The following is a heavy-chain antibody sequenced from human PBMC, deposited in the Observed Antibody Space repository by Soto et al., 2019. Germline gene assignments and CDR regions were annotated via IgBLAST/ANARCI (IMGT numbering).Heavy chain of an antibody. V-gene: IGHV3-30*18. CDR3: AKDVDSSGWYSFDY. Sequence: GGSLRLSCAASGFTFSSYGMHWVRQAPGKGLEWVAVISNDGSNKYYAEYVKGRFTISRDNSKNTLYLQMNSLRAEDTAVYYCAKDVDSSGWYSFDYWGQGTLVTISS. CDR2: ISNDGSNK. J-gene: IGHJ4*02. D-gene: IGHD6-19*01. CDR1: GFTFSSYG.